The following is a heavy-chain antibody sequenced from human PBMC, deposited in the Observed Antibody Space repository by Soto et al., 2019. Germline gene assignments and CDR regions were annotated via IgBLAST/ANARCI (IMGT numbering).Heavy chain of an antibody. D-gene: IGHD2-15*01. CDR1: GGTFSSYA. V-gene: IGHV1-69*13. CDR3: AREGSYCSGGSCYFSWFDP. Sequence: ASVKVSCKASGGTFSSYAISWVRQAPGQGLEWMGGIIPIFGTANYAQKFQGRVTITADESTSTAYMELSSLRSEDTAVYYCAREGSYCSGGSCYFSWFDPWGQGTLVTVSS. J-gene: IGHJ5*02. CDR2: IIPIFGTA.